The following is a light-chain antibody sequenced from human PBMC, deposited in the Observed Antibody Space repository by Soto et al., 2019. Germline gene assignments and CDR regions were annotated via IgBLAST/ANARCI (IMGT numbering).Light chain of an antibody. J-gene: IGKJ2*01. CDR2: GAS. CDR3: QQYGSSPPYT. CDR1: QSVSSSY. V-gene: IGKV3-20*01. Sequence: EIVLTQSPGTLPLSPGERATLSCRASQSVSSSYLAWYQQKPGQAPRLLIYGASSRATGIPDRFSGSGSGTDFTLTIIRLEPEDLAVYYCQQYGSSPPYTFGQGTKLEI.